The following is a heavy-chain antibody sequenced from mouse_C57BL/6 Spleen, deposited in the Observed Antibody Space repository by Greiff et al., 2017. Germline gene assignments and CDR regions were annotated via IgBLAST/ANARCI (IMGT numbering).Heavy chain of an antibody. D-gene: IGHD4-1*01. J-gene: IGHJ4*01. CDR3: AREGANWDPYYAMDY. CDR2: ISYDGSN. V-gene: IGHV3-6*01. CDR1: GYSITSGYY. Sequence: EVKLQESGPGLVKPSQSLSLTCSVTGYSITSGYYWNWIRQFPGNKLEWMGYISYDGSNNYNPSLKNRISITRDTSKNQFFLKLNSVTTEDTATYYCAREGANWDPYYAMDYWGQGTSVTVSS.